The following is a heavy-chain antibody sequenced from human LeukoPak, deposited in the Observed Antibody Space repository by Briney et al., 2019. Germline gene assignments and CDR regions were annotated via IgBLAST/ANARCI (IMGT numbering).Heavy chain of an antibody. CDR1: GFTFISYG. J-gene: IGHJ3*02. CDR2: IWYDGSNK. Sequence: PGRSLRLSCAASGFTFISYGMHWVRQAPGKGLEWVAVIWYDGSNKYYADSVKGRFTISRDNSKNTLYLQMNSLRAEDTAVYYCARSYPSAGDDAFDIWGQGTMVTVSS. D-gene: IGHD6-13*01. CDR3: ARSYPSAGDDAFDI. V-gene: IGHV3-33*01.